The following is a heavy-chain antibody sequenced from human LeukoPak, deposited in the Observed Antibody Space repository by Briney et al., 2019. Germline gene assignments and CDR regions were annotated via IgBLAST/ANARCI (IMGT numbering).Heavy chain of an antibody. J-gene: IGHJ4*02. CDR2: LYNSGPT. Sequence: SQPLSLTRTVSGGYISSGHYYWTSTRQHPGKGLEWLGYLYNSGPTSYPPSPESRVTISGDPPKNPFSLKLGSVSAADTAVYCCSRTAGWSYGFDYGGRGTRVTVSS. V-gene: IGHV4-31*03. D-gene: IGHD3-16*01. CDR1: GGYISSGHYY. CDR3: SRTAGWSYGFDY.